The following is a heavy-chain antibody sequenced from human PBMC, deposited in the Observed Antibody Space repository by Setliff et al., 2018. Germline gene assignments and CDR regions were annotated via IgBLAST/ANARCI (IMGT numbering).Heavy chain of an antibody. Sequence: SETLSLTCAVSGYSISSGYYWGWIRQPPGKGLERIGSIYVNGGSTTYSPSLKSRVTISVDTSKNQFSLNLSAVTAADTAVYYCARAGYELGQYNWFDPWGQGTLVTVSS. V-gene: IGHV4-38-2*01. CDR1: GYSISSGYY. CDR2: IYVNGGST. D-gene: IGHD2-2*01. CDR3: ARAGYELGQYNWFDP. J-gene: IGHJ5*02.